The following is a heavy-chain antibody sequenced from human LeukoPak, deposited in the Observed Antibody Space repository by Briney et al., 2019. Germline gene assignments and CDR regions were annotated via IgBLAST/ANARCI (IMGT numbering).Heavy chain of an antibody. CDR1: GFTFSSYS. CDR2: ISSGTTYI. CDR3: ARASDYGDYFSGMDV. D-gene: IGHD4-17*01. V-gene: IGHV3-21*01. J-gene: IGHJ6*02. Sequence: GGSLRLSCATSGFTFSSYSMNWIRQAPGKGLEWVSSISSGTTYIYYADSLKGRFTISRDNAKSSLYQQMNSLRAEDTAVYYCARASDYGDYFSGMDVWGQGTTVTVSS.